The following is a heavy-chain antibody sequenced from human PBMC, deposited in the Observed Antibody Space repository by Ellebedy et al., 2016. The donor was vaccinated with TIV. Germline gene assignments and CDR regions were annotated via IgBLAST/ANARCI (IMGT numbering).Heavy chain of an antibody. J-gene: IGHJ6*03. D-gene: IGHD1-1*01. V-gene: IGHV3-11*01. CDR2: ISNTGSLI. Sequence: GESLKISXAASGFIFSDYYMTWVRQAPGKGLEWISYISNTGSLIYYADSVKGRFTVSRANAENSLYLQMNSLRAEDTAVYYCAREGSWNDPYYYMDVWGKGTSVTVSS. CDR1: GFIFSDYY. CDR3: AREGSWNDPYYYMDV.